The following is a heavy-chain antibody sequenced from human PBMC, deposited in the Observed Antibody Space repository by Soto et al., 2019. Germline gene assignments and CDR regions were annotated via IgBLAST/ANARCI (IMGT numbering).Heavy chain of an antibody. CDR1: GFTFSSYA. D-gene: IGHD6-19*01. CDR3: AKDRKSGSGWYWDY. Sequence: EVQLLESGGGLVQPGGSLRLSCAASGFTFSSYAMRWVRQAPGKGLEWVSAISASGSTTYYSDSVKGRFTISRDNSKNTLYLQMNSLRAEDTAVYYCAKDRKSGSGWYWDYWGQGTLVTVSS. CDR2: ISASGSTT. J-gene: IGHJ4*02. V-gene: IGHV3-23*01.